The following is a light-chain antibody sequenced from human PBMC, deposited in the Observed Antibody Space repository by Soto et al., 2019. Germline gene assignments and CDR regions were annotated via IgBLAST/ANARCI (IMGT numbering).Light chain of an antibody. J-gene: IGLJ1*01. V-gene: IGLV2-23*01. Sequence: QSVLTQPASVSLSPGQMITISRTGTSSVVGSDNVVSWYQHNPGKAPQLMIYEAFKRPSEDSSRFSGSKSGNTASLTISGLQAEDEAEYYCCLRAGTNRYVFGCGPKVNV. CDR3: CLRAGTNRYV. CDR1: SSVVGSDNV. CDR2: EAF.